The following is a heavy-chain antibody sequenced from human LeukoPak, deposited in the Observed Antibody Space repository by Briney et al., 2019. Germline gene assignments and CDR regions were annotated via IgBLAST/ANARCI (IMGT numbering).Heavy chain of an antibody. D-gene: IGHD2-2*03. V-gene: IGHV4-39*07. CDR1: GGSVSSANYY. CDR3: ARGRYLDNFDY. Sequence: SETLSLTCTVSGGSVSSANYYWGWIRQPPGKGLEWIGSIYYSGSTYYNPSLESRVTMPVDSSKNQFSLRLSSVTAADTAVYYCARGRYLDNFDYWGQGTLVTVSS. J-gene: IGHJ4*02. CDR2: IYYSGST.